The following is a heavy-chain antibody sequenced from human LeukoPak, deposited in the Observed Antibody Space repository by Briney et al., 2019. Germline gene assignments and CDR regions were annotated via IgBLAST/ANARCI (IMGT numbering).Heavy chain of an antibody. J-gene: IGHJ4*02. CDR2: ISAYNGNT. Sequence: ASVKVSCKASGYTFTSYGISWVRQAPGQGLEWMGWISAYNGNTNYAQKLQGRVTMTTDTSTSTAYMELRSLRSDDTAVYYCARERDYYGSGTFDYWGQGTLVTVSS. CDR3: ARERDYYGSGTFDY. CDR1: GYTFTSYG. V-gene: IGHV1-18*01. D-gene: IGHD3-10*01.